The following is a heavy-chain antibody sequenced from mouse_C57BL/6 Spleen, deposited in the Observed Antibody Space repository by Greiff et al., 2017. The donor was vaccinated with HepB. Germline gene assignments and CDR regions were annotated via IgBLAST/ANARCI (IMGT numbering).Heavy chain of an antibody. J-gene: IGHJ4*01. Sequence: VQLQQSGAELVRPGASVKLSCTASGFNIKDDYMHWVKQRPEQGLEWIGWIDPENGDTEYASKFQGKATITADTSSNTAYLQLSSLTSEDTAVYYCTRATVVNYYAMDYWGQGTSVTVSS. CDR1: GFNIKDDY. V-gene: IGHV14-4*01. CDR3: TRATVVNYYAMDY. D-gene: IGHD1-1*01. CDR2: IDPENGDT.